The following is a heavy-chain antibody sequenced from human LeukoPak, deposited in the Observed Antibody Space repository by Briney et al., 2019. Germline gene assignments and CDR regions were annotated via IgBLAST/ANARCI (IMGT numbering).Heavy chain of an antibody. J-gene: IGHJ5*02. CDR2: INSDGSST. CDR1: GFTFSSYW. CDR3: ARDRKITMVRGNWFDP. V-gene: IGHV3-74*01. D-gene: IGHD3-10*01. Sequence: GGSLRLSCAASGFTFSSYWMHWVRQAPGKGLAWVSRINSDGSSTSYADSVKGRFTISRDNAKNTLYLQMNSLRAEDTAVYYCARDRKITMVRGNWFDPWGQGTLVTVSS.